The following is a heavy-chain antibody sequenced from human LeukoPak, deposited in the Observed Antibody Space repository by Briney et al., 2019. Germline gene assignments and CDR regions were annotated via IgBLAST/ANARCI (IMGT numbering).Heavy chain of an antibody. D-gene: IGHD6-19*01. CDR2: VASSGTTK. CDR1: GLSFNTYE. V-gene: IGHV3-48*03. CDR3: ARGGWHYVFNY. Sequence: GGSLRLSCAASGLSFNTYEMHWVRQAPGGGLEWISYVASSGTTKYYADSVQGRFTISRDNAKNSLYLQMNSLRVEDTAVYYCARGGWHYVFNYWGQGTLVTVSS. J-gene: IGHJ4*02.